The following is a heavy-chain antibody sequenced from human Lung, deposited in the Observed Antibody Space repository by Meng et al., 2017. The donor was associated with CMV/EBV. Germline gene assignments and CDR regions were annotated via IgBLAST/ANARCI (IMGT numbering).Heavy chain of an antibody. J-gene: IGHJ2*01. Sequence: SXTXSLXCTVSGGSISSGGYYWSWIRQHPGKGLEWIGYIYYSGSTYYNPSLKSRVTISVDTSKNQFSLKLSSVTAADTAVYYCARYCSSTSCRNRYFDLLGRGTLVTVSS. CDR3: ARYCSSTSCRNRYFDL. CDR2: IYYSGST. CDR1: GGSISSGGYY. D-gene: IGHD2-2*01. V-gene: IGHV4-31*03.